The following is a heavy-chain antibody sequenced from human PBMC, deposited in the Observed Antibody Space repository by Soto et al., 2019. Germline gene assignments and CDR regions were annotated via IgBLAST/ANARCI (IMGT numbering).Heavy chain of an antibody. Sequence: EVQLLESGGGLVQPGGSLRLSCAASGFTFSSYAMSWVRQAPGKGLEWVSAISGSGGSTYYADSVKGRFTISRDNSKNTLYLQMNSLRAEDTAVYYCAKDGMVRGVIIWPPNYWGQGTLVTVSS. D-gene: IGHD3-10*01. CDR2: ISGSGGST. J-gene: IGHJ4*02. V-gene: IGHV3-23*01. CDR3: AKDGMVRGVIIWPPNY. CDR1: GFTFSSYA.